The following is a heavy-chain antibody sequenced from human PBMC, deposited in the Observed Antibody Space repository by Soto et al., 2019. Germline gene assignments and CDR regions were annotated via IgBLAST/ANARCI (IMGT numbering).Heavy chain of an antibody. D-gene: IGHD3-16*01. J-gene: IGHJ3*02. V-gene: IGHV4-4*07. CDR2: IFTSGST. CDR3: ARLKGEGVDI. Sequence: QVQLQESGPRVVKPSGTLSLTCTVSSGSMNDYYLTWIRQPAGKGLECIGRIFTSGSTNYNPSLRRRVTMSVDTSKTRFSLRLTSVTAADTAVYYCARLKGEGVDIWGQGTRVTVSS. CDR1: SGSMNDYY.